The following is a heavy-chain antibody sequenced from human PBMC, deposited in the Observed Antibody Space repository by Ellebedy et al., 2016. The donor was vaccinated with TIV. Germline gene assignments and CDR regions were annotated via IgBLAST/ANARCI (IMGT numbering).Heavy chain of an antibody. CDR1: GFTFHSYG. Sequence: PGGSLRLSCAASGFTFHSYGMHWVRQAPGKGLEWVTFMRYDGSDKYYADSVKGRFTVSRDNSKNTLTLQMNGLRPDDTAVYYCAKVLFAFGEFESPFDPWGQGTLVIVSS. J-gene: IGHJ5*02. CDR3: AKVLFAFGEFESPFDP. D-gene: IGHD3-10*01. CDR2: MRYDGSDK. V-gene: IGHV3-30*02.